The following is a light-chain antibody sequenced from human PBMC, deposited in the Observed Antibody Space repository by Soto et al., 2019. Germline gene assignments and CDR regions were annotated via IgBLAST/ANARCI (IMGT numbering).Light chain of an antibody. CDR2: DAS. V-gene: IGKV3-11*01. Sequence: VMTQSPATLSVSPGGRATLSCRASQSVSSYLAWYQQKPGQAHRLLIYDASNRATGIPARFSGSGSGTDLTLTISSLEPEDCEVYYCQQRSNWPLTFGGGTKVDIK. CDR3: QQRSNWPLT. J-gene: IGKJ4*01. CDR1: QSVSSY.